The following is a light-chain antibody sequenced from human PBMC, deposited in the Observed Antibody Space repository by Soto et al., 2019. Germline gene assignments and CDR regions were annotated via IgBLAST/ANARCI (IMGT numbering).Light chain of an antibody. V-gene: IGKV3-15*01. Sequence: EIVMTQSPATLSVSPGERATLSCRAAQSVGSNLAWYQQKPGQAPRLLIYGASTRATGIPVRFSGSGSGTAFTLTISSLQSEDFVVYYCQQYNDWPYTFGQGTKLEIK. CDR3: QQYNDWPYT. CDR2: GAS. J-gene: IGKJ2*01. CDR1: QSVGSN.